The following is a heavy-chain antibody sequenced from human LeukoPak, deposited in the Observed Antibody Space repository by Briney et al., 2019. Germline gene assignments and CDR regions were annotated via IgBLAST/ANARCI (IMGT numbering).Heavy chain of an antibody. CDR3: ARGDSSGYSDLDY. CDR1: GFTFSSYW. V-gene: IGHV3-74*01. D-gene: IGHD3-22*01. Sequence: GGSLRLSCAASGFTFSSYWMHWVRQAPGKGLVWVSRINTDGSSTSYADSVKGRFTISRDNAKNTLYLQMNSLRAEDTAVYYCARGDSSGYSDLDYWGQGTLVTVSS. CDR2: INTDGSST. J-gene: IGHJ4*02.